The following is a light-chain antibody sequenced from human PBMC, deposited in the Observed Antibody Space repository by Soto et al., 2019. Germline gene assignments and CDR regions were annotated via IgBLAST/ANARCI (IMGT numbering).Light chain of an antibody. Sequence: VLTRSPGTLCLSPGERATLSCRASQSVSNSYLAWYQQKPGQAPRLLIYGASSRATGIPDRFSGSGSGTDFTLTISRLEPEDFAVYYCQQYGSSIIFGQGTRLEVK. V-gene: IGKV3-20*01. CDR3: QQYGSSII. CDR1: QSVSNSY. J-gene: IGKJ5*01. CDR2: GAS.